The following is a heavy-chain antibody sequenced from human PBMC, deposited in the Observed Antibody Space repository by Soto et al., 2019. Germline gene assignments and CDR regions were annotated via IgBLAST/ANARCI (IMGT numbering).Heavy chain of an antibody. Sequence: QVQLVESGGGVVQPGRSLRLSCAASGFTFSSYGMHWVRQAPGKGLEWVAVISYDGSNKYYADSVKGRFTISGDNSKNTLYLQMNSLRTEDTAVYYCAKGRIYSSSGRRFYFDYWGQGTLVTVSS. D-gene: IGHD6-6*01. CDR1: GFTFSSYG. V-gene: IGHV3-30*18. CDR2: ISYDGSNK. CDR3: AKGRIYSSSGRRFYFDY. J-gene: IGHJ4*02.